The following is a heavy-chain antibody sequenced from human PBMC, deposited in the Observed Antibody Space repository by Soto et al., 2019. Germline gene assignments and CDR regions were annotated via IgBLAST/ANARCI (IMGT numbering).Heavy chain of an antibody. V-gene: IGHV5-51*01. CDR2: IYPGDSDT. J-gene: IGHJ4*02. CDR3: ARPRTYCTDTNCYEFDY. CDR1: GYSVPTYW. D-gene: IGHD2-2*01. Sequence: PGESLKISCKGFGYSVPTYWIGWVRQMPVKGLEWMGIIYPGDSDTRYSPSFRGQVTISVDKSINTAYLQWSSLKASDTAMYYCARPRTYCTDTNCYEFDYWRQATLVTVSS.